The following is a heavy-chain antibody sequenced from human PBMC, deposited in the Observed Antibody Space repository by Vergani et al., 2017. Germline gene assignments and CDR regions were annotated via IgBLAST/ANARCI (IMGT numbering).Heavy chain of an antibody. CDR3: AIFHQQYYFDY. J-gene: IGHJ4*02. V-gene: IGHV1-24*01. D-gene: IGHD2-2*01. Sequence: QVQLVQSGAEVKKPGASVKVSCKVSGYTLTELSMHWVRQAPGKGLEWMGGFDPEDGETIYAQKFQGRVTITADKSTSTAYMELSSLRSEDTAVYYCAIFHQQYYFDYWGQGTLVTVSS. CDR1: GYTLTELS. CDR2: FDPEDGET.